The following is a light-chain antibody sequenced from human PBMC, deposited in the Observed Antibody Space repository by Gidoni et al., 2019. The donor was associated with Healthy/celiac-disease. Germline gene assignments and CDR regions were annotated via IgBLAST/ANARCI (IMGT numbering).Light chain of an antibody. CDR3: QQYGSSPWT. J-gene: IGKJ1*01. CDR2: GAS. Sequence: DIELTQSPATLSASAGERATITCRASQSVSSSYLAWYQQKPGQAPRLLIYGASSRATGIPARFSGSGSGTDFTLTISSLEPEDFAVYYCQQYGSSPWTFGQGTKVEIK. V-gene: IGKV3-20*01. CDR1: QSVSSSY.